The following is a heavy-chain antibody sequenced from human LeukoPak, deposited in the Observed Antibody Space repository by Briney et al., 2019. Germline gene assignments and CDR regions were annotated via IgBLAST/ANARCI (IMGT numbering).Heavy chain of an antibody. CDR2: INHNGNVN. V-gene: IGHV3-7*03. Sequence: GGSLRLSCAASGFTFSSYWMNWARQAPGKGLEWVASINHNGNVNYYVDSVKGRFTISRDNAKNSLYLQMSYLRAEDTAVYYCAKGGKWDVTPFDYWGQGTLVTVSS. D-gene: IGHD1-26*01. CDR1: GFTFSSYW. J-gene: IGHJ4*02. CDR3: AKGGKWDVTPFDY.